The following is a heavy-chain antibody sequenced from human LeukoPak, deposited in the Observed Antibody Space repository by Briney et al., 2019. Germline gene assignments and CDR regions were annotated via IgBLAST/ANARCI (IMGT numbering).Heavy chain of an antibody. CDR2: ISSSGSTI. J-gene: IGHJ4*02. V-gene: IGHV3-11*04. CDR3: ARGSRPEVATILYDN. CDR1: GFTFSDYY. D-gene: IGHD5-12*01. Sequence: GGSLRLSCAASGFTFSDYYMSWIRQAPGKGLEWVSYISSSGSTIYYADSVKGRFTISRDNAQNSLHLEMNSLRAEDTAVCYCARGSRPEVATILYDNWGQGTLITVSP.